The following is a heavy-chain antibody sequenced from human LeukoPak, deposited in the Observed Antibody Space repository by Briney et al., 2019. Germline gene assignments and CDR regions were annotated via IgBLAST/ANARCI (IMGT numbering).Heavy chain of an antibody. CDR3: ARPTSKLGSFDY. V-gene: IGHV4-39*01. J-gene: IGHJ4*02. CDR1: GGSISSSNYY. CDR2: IYYSGST. Sequence: TSETLCLTCTVSGGSISSSNYYWGWIRQPPGKGLEWIGTIYYSGSTYYNPSLKSRITISVDTSKNQFSLKMRSVTAADTAVYYCARPTSKLGSFDYWGQGTLVTVSS. D-gene: IGHD2/OR15-2a*01.